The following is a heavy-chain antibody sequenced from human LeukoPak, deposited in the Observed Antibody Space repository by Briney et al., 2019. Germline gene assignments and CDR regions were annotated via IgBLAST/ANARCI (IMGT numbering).Heavy chain of an antibody. V-gene: IGHV4-61*02. CDR1: GGSISSGSYY. D-gene: IGHD6-13*01. CDR2: IHTSGST. Sequence: SQTLSLTCTVSGGSISSGSYYWSWIRQPAGRGLEWIGRIHTSGSTNYNPSLKSRVTISVDTSKNQFSLKLSSVTAADTAVYYCARRYSSSWYYYYYYMDVWGKGTTVTISS. CDR3: ARRYSSSWYYYYYYMDV. J-gene: IGHJ6*03.